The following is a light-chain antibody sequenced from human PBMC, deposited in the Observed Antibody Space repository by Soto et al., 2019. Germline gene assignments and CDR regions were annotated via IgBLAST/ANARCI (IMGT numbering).Light chain of an antibody. V-gene: IGLV1-40*01. CDR3: QSYDDSLSVHYV. CDR1: SSNIGSTYD. CDR2: GNT. Sequence: QSVLTQAPSGSGAPGQRVTISCTGSSSNIGSTYDVQWYQQLPGTAPKLLIHGNTDRPSGVPDRFSGSKSGTSASLAITGLQADDEADYYCQSYDDSLSVHYVFGTGTKVTVL. J-gene: IGLJ1*01.